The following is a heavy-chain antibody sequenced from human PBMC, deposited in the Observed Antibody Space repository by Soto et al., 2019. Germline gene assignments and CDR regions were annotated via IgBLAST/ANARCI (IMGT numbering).Heavy chain of an antibody. CDR1: GYTFTTYD. D-gene: IGHD2-8*01. CDR3: VRYAVAANY. V-gene: IGHV1-8*02. J-gene: IGHJ4*02. Sequence: ASVKVSCKASGYTFTTYDIHWVRQATLQVLEWMVWMNPNSGNTGYAQKFQDRITLTRDTYITTAYMELSSLTSDDTAIYFCVRYAVAANYWGQGTKVTFSS. CDR2: MNPNSGNT.